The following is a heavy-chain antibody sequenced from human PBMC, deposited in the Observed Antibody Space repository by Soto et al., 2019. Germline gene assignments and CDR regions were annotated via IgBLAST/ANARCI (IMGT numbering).Heavy chain of an antibody. CDR3: ARSGDNYNVLDY. CDR1: GFKVSDYY. J-gene: IGHJ4*02. Sequence: SLRLSFAASGFKVSDYYMSWIRQAPGKGLEWLSYSSNSGTYTRYADSVKGRFSISRDNAKNSLFLQINSLRGEDSATYYCARSGDNYNVLDYWGQG. D-gene: IGHD3-10*02. V-gene: IGHV3-11*06. CDR2: SSNSGTYT.